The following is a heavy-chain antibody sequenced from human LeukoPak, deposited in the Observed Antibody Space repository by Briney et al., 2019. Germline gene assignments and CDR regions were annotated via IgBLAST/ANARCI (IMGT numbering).Heavy chain of an antibody. CDR3: ANTILGDYYYYYMDV. CDR1: GYSISSGYY. J-gene: IGHJ6*03. Sequence: PSETLSLTCAVSGYSISSGYYWGWIRQPPGKGLEWIGSIYYSGSTYYNPSLKSRVTISVDTSKNQFSLKLSSVTAADTAVYYCANTILGDYYYYYMDVWGKGTTVTVSS. V-gene: IGHV4-38-2*01. D-gene: IGHD3-3*01. CDR2: IYYSGST.